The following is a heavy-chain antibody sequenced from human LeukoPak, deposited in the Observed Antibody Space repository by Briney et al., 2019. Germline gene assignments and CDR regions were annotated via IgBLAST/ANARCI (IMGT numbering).Heavy chain of an antibody. D-gene: IGHD6-19*01. CDR3: ARERSSGWYFAFDI. CDR2: IYACGST. CDR1: GGSLSIGSYY. Sequence: SETLSLTCTVSGGSLSIGSYYWGWIRQPAGKGLEWIGRIYACGSTNYNPSLKSRVTISADTSKNQFSLKLSSVTAADTAVYYCARERSSGWYFAFDIWGQGTMVTASS. J-gene: IGHJ3*02. V-gene: IGHV4-61*02.